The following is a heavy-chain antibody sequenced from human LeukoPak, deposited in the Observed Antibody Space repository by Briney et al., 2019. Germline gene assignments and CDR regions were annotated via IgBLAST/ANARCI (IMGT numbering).Heavy chain of an antibody. V-gene: IGHV3-7*01. Sequence: GGSLRLSCAASGFTFSSYWMSWVRQAPGKGLEWVANIKQDGSEKYYVDSVKGRFTISRDNAKNSLYLQMNSLRAEDTAVYYCARLESVYYYDSGGYYPDYWGQGTLVTVSS. J-gene: IGHJ4*02. CDR2: IKQDGSEK. D-gene: IGHD3-22*01. CDR3: ARLESVYYYDSGGYYPDY. CDR1: GFTFSSYW.